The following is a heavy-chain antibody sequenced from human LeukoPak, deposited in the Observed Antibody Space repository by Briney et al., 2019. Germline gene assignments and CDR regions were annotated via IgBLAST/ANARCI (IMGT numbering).Heavy chain of an antibody. Sequence: SETLSLTYAVYGGSFSGYYWSWIRQPPGKGLEWIGEINQSGSTNYNPSLKSRVTLSVDTSKNQFSLKLSSVTAADTAVYYCARVGDGYNLFGYWGQGTLVTVSS. CDR2: INQSGST. CDR3: ARVGDGYNLFGY. CDR1: GGSFSGYY. V-gene: IGHV4-34*01. J-gene: IGHJ4*02. D-gene: IGHD5-24*01.